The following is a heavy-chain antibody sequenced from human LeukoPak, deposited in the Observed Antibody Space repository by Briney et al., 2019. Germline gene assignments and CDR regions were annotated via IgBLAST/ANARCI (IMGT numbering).Heavy chain of an antibody. D-gene: IGHD3-9*01. CDR2: IYTGGST. J-gene: IGHJ3*02. CDR3: ARGLTDSSDAFDI. V-gene: IGHV3-53*01. CDR1: GFTVSSNY. Sequence: GGSLRLSCAVSGFTVSSNYMSWVRQPPGKGLEWVSGIYTGGSTYSADSVKGRFTIFRDNSKNTLYLQMNSLRAEDTAVYYCARGLTDSSDAFDIWGQGTMVTVSS.